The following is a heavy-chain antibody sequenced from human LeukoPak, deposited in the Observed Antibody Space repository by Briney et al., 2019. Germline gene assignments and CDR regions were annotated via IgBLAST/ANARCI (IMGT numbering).Heavy chain of an antibody. V-gene: IGHV3-9*01. CDR3: AKAHDYGDYAGFDY. CDR1: GFNFDDYA. CDR2: ISWNSGNI. D-gene: IGHD4-17*01. J-gene: IGHJ4*02. Sequence: GGSLRLSCAAPGFNFDDYAMHWVRQAPGKGLEWVSGISWNSGNIAYADSVKGRFTISRDSAKTSLYLQINNLRAEDTALYYCAKAHDYGDYAGFDYWGQGTLVSVSS.